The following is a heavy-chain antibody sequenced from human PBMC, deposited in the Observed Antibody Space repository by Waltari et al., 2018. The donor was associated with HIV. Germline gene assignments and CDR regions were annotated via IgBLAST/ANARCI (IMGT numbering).Heavy chain of an antibody. D-gene: IGHD3-3*01. CDR1: GDPITSGYH. J-gene: IGHJ4*02. CDR3: ARSEGAQTATIFDR. CDR2: IFHSGSA. Sequence: QVQLQESGPGLVKPSETLSRTCGGSGDPITSGYHWGWIRPPPGMGLEWIGSIFHSGSAYYNPPLRSRVTISVDTSKNQFSLKLNSVTAADTAVYFCARSEGAQTATIFDRWGQGTLVTVSS. V-gene: IGHV4-38-2*01.